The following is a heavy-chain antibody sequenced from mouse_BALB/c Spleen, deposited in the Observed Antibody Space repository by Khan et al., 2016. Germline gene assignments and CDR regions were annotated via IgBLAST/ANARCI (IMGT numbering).Heavy chain of an antibody. V-gene: IGHV1-80*01. Sequence: QVQLQQSGAELVRPGSSVKISCKASGYAFSTYWMNWVKQRPGQGLEWIGQIYPGDGDTHYNGNFKGKATLTADKSSSTAYMQLSSLTSEDSAVDFCARGGAYYNYGLGYWGQGTTLTVSS. D-gene: IGHD1-2*01. J-gene: IGHJ2*01. CDR1: GYAFSTYW. CDR3: ARGGAYYNYGLGY. CDR2: IYPGDGDT.